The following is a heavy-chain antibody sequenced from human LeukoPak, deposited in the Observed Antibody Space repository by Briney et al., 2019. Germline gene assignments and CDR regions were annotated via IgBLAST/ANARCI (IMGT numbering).Heavy chain of an antibody. Sequence: SQTLSLTCTVSGGSTSSGGYYWSWIRQHPGKGLEWIGYISYSGSASYNPSLRTRLTISIDTSKNQFTLTLSSVTAADTAVYYCARDRGLTTTGGCGMDVWGQGTTVTVSS. CDR3: ARDRGLTTTGGCGMDV. V-gene: IGHV4-31*03. D-gene: IGHD4-17*01. CDR1: GGSTSSGGYY. CDR2: ISYSGSA. J-gene: IGHJ6*02.